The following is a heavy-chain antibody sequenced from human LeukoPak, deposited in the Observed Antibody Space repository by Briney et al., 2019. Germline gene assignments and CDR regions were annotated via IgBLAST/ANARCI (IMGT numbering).Heavy chain of an antibody. CDR2: IYYSGST. CDR1: GGSISSGDYY. J-gene: IGHJ4*02. D-gene: IGHD5-18*01. Sequence: SQTLSLTCTVSGGSISSGDYYWSWIRQPPGKGLEWIGYIYYSGSTHYNPSLKSRVTISVDTSKNQFSLKLSSVTAADTAVYYCARKDTAMVSDDYWGQGTLVTVSS. CDR3: ARKDTAMVSDDY. V-gene: IGHV4-30-4*08.